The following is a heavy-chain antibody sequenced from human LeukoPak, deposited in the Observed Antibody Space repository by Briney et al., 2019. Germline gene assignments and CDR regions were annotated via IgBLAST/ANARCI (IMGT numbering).Heavy chain of an antibody. CDR2: IYYSGST. D-gene: IGHD3-10*01. CDR3: VREDYYGSGSSYKWGY. Sequence: SETLSLTCTVSGGSISSYYWSWIRQPPGKGLERIGYIYYSGSTNYNPSLKSRVTISVDTSKNQFSLKLSSVTAADTAVYYCVREDYYGSGSSYKWGYWGQGTLVTVSS. V-gene: IGHV4-59*01. J-gene: IGHJ4*02. CDR1: GGSISSYY.